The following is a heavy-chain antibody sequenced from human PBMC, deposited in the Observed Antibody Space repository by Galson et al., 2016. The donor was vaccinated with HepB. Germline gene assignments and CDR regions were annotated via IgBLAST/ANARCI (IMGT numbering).Heavy chain of an antibody. J-gene: IGHJ4*02. CDR2: ITGSGDRM. V-gene: IGHV3-21*01. Sequence: SLRLSCAASGFTFNSYSMNWVRQAPGQGLEWVSSITGSGDRMSHADSVNGRFTISSDNAKNSLFLQMSSLRAEDTAVYYCSRGLTGNVADYWGQGTLVTVSS. D-gene: IGHD7-27*01. CDR1: GFTFNSYS. CDR3: SRGLTGNVADY.